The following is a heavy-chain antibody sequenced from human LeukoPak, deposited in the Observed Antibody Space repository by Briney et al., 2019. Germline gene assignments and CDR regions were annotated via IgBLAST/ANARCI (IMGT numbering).Heavy chain of an antibody. CDR3: ARDLVADSSGWRAFDI. J-gene: IGHJ3*02. V-gene: IGHV1-46*01. Sequence: ASVKVSCKASGYTFTSYYMHWVRQAAGQGLEWMGIINPSGGSTSYAQKFQGRVTMTRDTSTSTVYMELSSLRSEDTAVYYCARDLVADSSGWRAFDIWGQGTMVTVSS. CDR2: INPSGGST. CDR1: GYTFTSYY. D-gene: IGHD6-19*01.